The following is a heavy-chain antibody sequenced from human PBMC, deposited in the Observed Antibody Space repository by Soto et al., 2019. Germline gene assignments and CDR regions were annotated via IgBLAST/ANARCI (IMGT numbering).Heavy chain of an antibody. CDR3: TTDPVTMIVVVPSSG. V-gene: IGHV3-15*01. CDR1: GFTFSDAW. CDR2: IKSKTHGGTT. Sequence: GGSLRLSCVASGFTFSDAWMSWVRQARGKGLEWVGRIKSKTHGGTTDYAALVQGRFTISREDSENTLYLQMNSLKTEDTAVYYCTTDPVTMIVVVPSSGWGQGTLVTVSS. J-gene: IGHJ4*02. D-gene: IGHD3-22*01.